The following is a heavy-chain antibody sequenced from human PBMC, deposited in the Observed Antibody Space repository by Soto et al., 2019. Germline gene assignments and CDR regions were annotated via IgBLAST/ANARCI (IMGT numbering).Heavy chain of an antibody. Sequence: GESLKISCKGSGYSFTSYWISWVRQMPGKGLEWMGRIDPSDSYTNYSPSFQGHVTISADKSISTAYLQWSSLKASDTAMYYCATGTAMVPFDYWRQGTLVTVSS. V-gene: IGHV5-10-1*01. CDR2: IDPSDSYT. D-gene: IGHD5-18*01. J-gene: IGHJ4*02. CDR1: GYSFTSYW. CDR3: ATGTAMVPFDY.